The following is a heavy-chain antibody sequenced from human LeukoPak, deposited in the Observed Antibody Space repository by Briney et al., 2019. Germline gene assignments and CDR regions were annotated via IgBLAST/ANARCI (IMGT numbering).Heavy chain of an antibody. Sequence: ASVTVSCKASGYTFTGYYMHWVRQAPGQGLEWMGRINPNNGGTNCAQKFQGRVTMTGDTSISTAYMELNSLRSDDTAMYYCARESGSYHGNDYWGQGTLVTVSS. CDR2: INPNNGGT. D-gene: IGHD1-26*01. J-gene: IGHJ4*02. CDR3: ARESGSYHGNDY. CDR1: GYTFTGYY. V-gene: IGHV1-2*06.